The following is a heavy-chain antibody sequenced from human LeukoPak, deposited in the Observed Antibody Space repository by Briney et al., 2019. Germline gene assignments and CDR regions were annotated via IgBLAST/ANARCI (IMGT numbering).Heavy chain of an antibody. CDR2: IYYSGST. CDR1: GGSINSHY. D-gene: IGHD1-1*01. J-gene: IGHJ5*02. V-gene: IGHV4-59*11. Sequence: SETLSLTCTVSGGSINSHYWSWIRQPPGKGLEWIGYIYYSGSTNYDPSLKSRVTISVDTSKNQFSLKLSSVTAADTAVYYCARMGHSIQNWFDPWGQGTLVTVSS. CDR3: ARMGHSIQNWFDP.